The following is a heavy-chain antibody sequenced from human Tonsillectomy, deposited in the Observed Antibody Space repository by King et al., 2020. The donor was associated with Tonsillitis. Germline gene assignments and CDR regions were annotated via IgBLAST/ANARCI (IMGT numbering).Heavy chain of an antibody. J-gene: IGHJ4*02. CDR1: GFTFSRYA. Sequence: QLVQSGGGVVQPGRSLRLSCAASGFTFSRYAMHWVRQAPGKGLEWVALISYDGSNKYYADSVKGRLTISRDNSKNTLNLQMNSLRAEDTAVYYCARDYYDSSGQVDYWGQGTLVTVSS. D-gene: IGHD3-22*01. CDR2: ISYDGSNK. CDR3: ARDYYDSSGQVDY. V-gene: IGHV3-30*04.